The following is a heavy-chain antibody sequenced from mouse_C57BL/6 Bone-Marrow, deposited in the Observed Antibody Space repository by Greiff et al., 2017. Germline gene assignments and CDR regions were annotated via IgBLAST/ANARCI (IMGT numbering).Heavy chain of an antibody. CDR3: ARSKNWDSWFAY. Sequence: DVKLQESGAELVKPGASVKLSCTASGFNIKDYYMHWVKQRTEQGLEWIGRIDPEDGDTKYAPKFQGKATITADTSSNTAYMQLSSLTSEDSAVEFYARSKNWDSWFAYWGQGTRVTVSA. V-gene: IGHV14-2*01. CDR2: IDPEDGDT. CDR1: GFNIKDYY. D-gene: IGHD4-1*01. J-gene: IGHJ3*01.